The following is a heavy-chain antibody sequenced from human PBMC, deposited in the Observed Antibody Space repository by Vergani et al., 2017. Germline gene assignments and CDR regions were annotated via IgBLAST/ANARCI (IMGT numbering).Heavy chain of an antibody. J-gene: IGHJ4*02. CDR2: ISYDGSNK. D-gene: IGHD6-19*01. CDR1: GFTFSRYA. V-gene: IGHV3-30-3*01. CDR3: ARALREWLIPFDY. Sequence: QVQLVESGGGVVQPGRSLSLSCAASGFTFSRYAMHWVRQAPGKGLEGVAVISYDGSNKYYADSVKGRFTISRDNSKNTLYLQMNSLRAEDTAVYYCARALREWLIPFDYWGQGTLVTVSS.